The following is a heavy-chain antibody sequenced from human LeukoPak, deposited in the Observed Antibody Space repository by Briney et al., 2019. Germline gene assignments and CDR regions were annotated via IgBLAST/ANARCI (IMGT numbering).Heavy chain of an antibody. D-gene: IGHD4-4*01. J-gene: IGHJ6*02. CDR3: AKDLDDHSNDRYYYYYGMDV. CDR1: GFTFSSYA. Sequence: GGSLRLSCAASGFTFSSYAMSWVRQAPGKGLEWVSAISGSGGSTYYADSVKGRFTISRDNSKNTLYLQMNSLRAEDTAVYYCAKDLDDHSNDRYYYYYGMDVWGQGTTVTVSS. V-gene: IGHV3-23*01. CDR2: ISGSGGST.